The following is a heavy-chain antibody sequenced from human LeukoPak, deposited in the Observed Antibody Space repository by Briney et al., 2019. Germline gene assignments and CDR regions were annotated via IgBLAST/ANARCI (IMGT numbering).Heavy chain of an antibody. CDR1: RGTFSSYA. D-gene: IGHD2-8*01. J-gene: IGHJ4*02. Sequence: SVKVSCKASRGTFSSYAISWARQAPGQGLEWMGGIIPIFGTANYAQKFQGRVTITADESTSTAYMELSSLRSEDTAVYYCATGYCTNGVCFPPGTNYYFDYWGQGTLVTVSS. CDR3: ATGYCTNGVCFPPGTNYYFDY. CDR2: IIPIFGTA. V-gene: IGHV1-69*13.